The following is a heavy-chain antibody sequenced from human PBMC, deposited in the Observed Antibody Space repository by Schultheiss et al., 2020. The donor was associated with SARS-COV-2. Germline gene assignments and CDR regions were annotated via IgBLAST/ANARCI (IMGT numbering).Heavy chain of an antibody. J-gene: IGHJ5*02. CDR3: ARTLSVAGALGWFDP. CDR2: IYTSGST. D-gene: IGHD6-19*01. V-gene: IGHV4-61*02. CDR1: GGSISSSSYY. Sequence: QTLSLTCTVSGGSISSSSYYWSWIRQPAGKGLEWIGRIYTSGSTNYNPSLKSRVTISVDTSKNQFSLKLSSVTAADTAVYYCARTLSVAGALGWFDPWGQGTLVTVSS.